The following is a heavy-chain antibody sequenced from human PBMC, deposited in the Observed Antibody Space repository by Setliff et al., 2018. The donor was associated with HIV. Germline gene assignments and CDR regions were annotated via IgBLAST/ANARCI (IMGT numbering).Heavy chain of an antibody. V-gene: IGHV4-39*07. CDR2: IYYNGNT. CDR3: APRHDMRHYDFWSGSPSHWFDP. CDR1: GASISSNSYY. D-gene: IGHD3-3*01. Sequence: PSETLSLTCSVSGASISSNSYYWGWIRQPPGKGLEWVGSIYYNGNTFYNQSLQSRVTISLDTSKNQFSLELRSVTAADTALYYCAPRHDMRHYDFWSGSPSHWFDPWGQGTLVTVSS. J-gene: IGHJ5*02.